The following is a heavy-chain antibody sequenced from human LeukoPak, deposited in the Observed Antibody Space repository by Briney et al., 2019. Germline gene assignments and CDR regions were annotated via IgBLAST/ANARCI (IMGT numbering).Heavy chain of an antibody. Sequence: GGSLRLSCAASEFTFSTYWMTWVRQAPGKGLEWVGRIKSKTDGGTTDYAAPVKGRFTISRDDSKNTLYLQMNSLKTEDTAVYYCTTVLYDFWSGYWSETYYFDYWGQGTLVTVSS. CDR1: EFTFSTYW. J-gene: IGHJ4*02. CDR2: IKSKTDGGTT. CDR3: TTVLYDFWSGYWSETYYFDY. D-gene: IGHD3-3*01. V-gene: IGHV3-15*01.